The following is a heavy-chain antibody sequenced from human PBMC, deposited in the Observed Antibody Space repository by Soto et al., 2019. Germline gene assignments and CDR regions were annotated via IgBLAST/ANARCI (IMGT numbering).Heavy chain of an antibody. Sequence: QVQLVQSGAEVKKPGASVKVSCKASGYTFTSYYIHWVRQAPGVGLEWMALIKPGGSYTTYAQKFQGRVTLITDTSTNTDYMELNSLRSDDTALYYCAKDISDYTRYFHDWDHGTLVTLSS. CDR3: AKDISDYTRYFHD. CDR1: GYTFTSYY. J-gene: IGHJ4*01. V-gene: IGHV1-46*01. CDR2: IKPGGSYT. D-gene: IGHD3-16*01.